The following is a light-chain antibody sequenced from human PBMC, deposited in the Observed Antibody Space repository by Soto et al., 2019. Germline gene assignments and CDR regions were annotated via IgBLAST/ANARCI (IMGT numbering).Light chain of an antibody. CDR1: QSVSSNF. CDR2: NAS. CDR3: QQYSTSSPRDT. V-gene: IGKV3-20*01. Sequence: EIVLTQSPGTLSLSPGERATLFCRASQSVSSNFLAWYQQKPGQAPRLLIYNASRRAAGIPDRFSGSGSGTDFTLTISRLEPEDFAVYYCQQYSTSSPRDTFGKGTKLEIK. J-gene: IGKJ2*01.